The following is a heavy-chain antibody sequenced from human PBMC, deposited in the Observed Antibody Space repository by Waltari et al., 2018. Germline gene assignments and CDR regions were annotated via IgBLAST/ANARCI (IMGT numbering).Heavy chain of an antibody. D-gene: IGHD3-9*01. CDR2: IYPRDSDT. CDR3: GRGRAVDLIDY. Sequence: EVQLVQSGAEVKKPGESLKISCEASGYYVSDYWIGWVRQMPGKGLEWVAIIYPRDSDTRYSPSFQGQVNISADKSSNTAYLQWGSLKASDTAMYFCGRGRAVDLIDYWGQGTLVTVSS. J-gene: IGHJ4*02. V-gene: IGHV5-51*01. CDR1: GYYVSDYW.